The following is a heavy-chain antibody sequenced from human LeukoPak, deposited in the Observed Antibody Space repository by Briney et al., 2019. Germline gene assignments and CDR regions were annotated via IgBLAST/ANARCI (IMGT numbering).Heavy chain of an antibody. V-gene: IGHV3-74*01. CDR3: TRDTFGLHDY. CDR1: GFTFSTYW. D-gene: IGHD3-10*01. J-gene: IGHJ4*02. CDR2: ITPDGRST. Sequence: GGSLRLSCADSGFTFSTYWMHWVRQAPGKGLVWVSRITPDGRSTNYADSVKGRFTISRDNAKNTLYLQMNSLRADDTAVYYCTRDTFGLHDYWGQGTLVTVSS.